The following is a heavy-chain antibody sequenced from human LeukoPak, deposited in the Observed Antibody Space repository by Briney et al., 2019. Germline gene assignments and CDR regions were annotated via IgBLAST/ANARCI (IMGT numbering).Heavy chain of an antibody. CDR2: IGGSGRST. J-gene: IGHJ3*02. Sequence: GGSLRLSCVGSGFTFNNYAMSWVRQAPGKGLEWVAAIGGSGRSTYDADSVRGRFTVSRDNSKNTLYLQMNSLRAEDTAVYYCARAHPYDPVAFDIWGQGTMVTVSS. V-gene: IGHV3-23*01. CDR3: ARAHPYDPVAFDI. CDR1: GFTFNNYA. D-gene: IGHD2-21*01.